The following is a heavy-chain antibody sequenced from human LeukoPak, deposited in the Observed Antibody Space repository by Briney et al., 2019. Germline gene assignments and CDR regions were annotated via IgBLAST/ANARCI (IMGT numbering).Heavy chain of an antibody. J-gene: IGHJ5*02. CDR1: GGSLSSYY. V-gene: IGHV4-59*13. D-gene: IGHD6-6*01. CDR3: ARWGYSSSYNWFDP. Sequence: SEPLSLPCTVSGGSLSSYYWSWIRQPTGKGRVWMGYYYSSGSTNYTPSLKSRVTISVDTSKNQFSLKLSSVTAADTAVYYCARWGYSSSYNWFDPWGQGTLVTVSS. CDR2: YYSSGST.